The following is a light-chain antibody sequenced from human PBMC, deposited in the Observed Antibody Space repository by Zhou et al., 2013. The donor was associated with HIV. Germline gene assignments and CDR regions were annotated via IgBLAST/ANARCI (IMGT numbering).Light chain of an antibody. J-gene: IGKJ5*01. CDR1: QSVSSN. V-gene: IGKV3-15*01. CDR3: QQRSSWPIT. CDR2: GAS. Sequence: EIVMTQSPATLSVSPGERATLSCRASQSVSSNLAWYQQKPGQAPRLLIYGASTRATGIPARFSGSGSGTDFTLTISRLEPEDFAVYYCQQRSSWPITFGQGHDW.